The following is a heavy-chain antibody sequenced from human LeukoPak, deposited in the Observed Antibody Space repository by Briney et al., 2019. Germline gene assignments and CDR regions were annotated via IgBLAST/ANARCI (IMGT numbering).Heavy chain of an antibody. D-gene: IGHD3-10*01. Sequence: GGSLRLSCAASGFTFSSYSMNWVRQAPGKGLEWVSSISSSSYIYYADSVKGRFTISRDNAKNSLYLQMNSLRAEDTAVYYCARGGALLWFGALVAFDIWGQGTMVTVSS. CDR1: GFTFSSYS. V-gene: IGHV3-21*01. J-gene: IGHJ3*02. CDR2: ISSSSYI. CDR3: ARGGALLWFGALVAFDI.